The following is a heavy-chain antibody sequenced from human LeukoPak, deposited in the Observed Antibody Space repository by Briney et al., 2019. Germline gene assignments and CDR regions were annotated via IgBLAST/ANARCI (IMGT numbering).Heavy chain of an antibody. CDR1: GGSISSSSYY. CDR2: IHYSGST. J-gene: IGHJ4*02. D-gene: IGHD6-19*01. Sequence: PSETLSLTCTVSGGSISSSSYYWNWIRQPPGKGLEWIGYIHYSGSTKYNPSLKSRVTISVDTSKNQFSLKLSSVTAADTAVYYRARWYSSGWAFDYWGQGTLVTVSS. V-gene: IGHV4-61*05. CDR3: ARWYSSGWAFDY.